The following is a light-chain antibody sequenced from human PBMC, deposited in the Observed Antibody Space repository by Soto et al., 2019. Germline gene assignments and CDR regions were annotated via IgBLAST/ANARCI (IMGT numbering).Light chain of an antibody. CDR2: AVS. J-gene: IGKJ4*01. CDR1: QSINGY. CDR3: QQSTTVPLT. Sequence: DIQMTQSPSSLSASVGDRVTITCRASQSINGYLNWYQQKLGEAPNLLIYAVSSLQSGVPSRFSGSASGTVFTLAISSIQPEEFASYFCQQSTTVPLTFGGGTKVEIK. V-gene: IGKV1-39*01.